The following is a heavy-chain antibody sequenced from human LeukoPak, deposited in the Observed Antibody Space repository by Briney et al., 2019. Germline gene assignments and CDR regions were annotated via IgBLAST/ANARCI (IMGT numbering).Heavy chain of an antibody. Sequence: GESLKISCKGSGYSFTSYWIGWVRQMPGKGLEWMGIIYLVDSDTTYSPYFQCQVTLSAAKTITTAYLQWSSLKASDTAMYYCALIVDTAMDRYFDYWGQGTLVTVSS. V-gene: IGHV5-51*01. CDR3: ALIVDTAMDRYFDY. D-gene: IGHD5-18*01. J-gene: IGHJ4*02. CDR2: IYLVDSDT. CDR1: GYSFTSYW.